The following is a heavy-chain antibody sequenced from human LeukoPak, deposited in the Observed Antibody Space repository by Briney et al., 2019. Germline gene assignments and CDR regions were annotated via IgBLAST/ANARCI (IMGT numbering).Heavy chain of an antibody. V-gene: IGHV1-69*04. D-gene: IGHD1-14*01. Sequence: SVTVSCKASGGTFSSYAISWVRQAPGQGLEWMGRIIPILGIANYAQKFQGRVTITADKSTSTAYMELSSLRSEDTAVYYCATPMTGFDYWGQGTLVTVSS. CDR2: IIPILGIA. J-gene: IGHJ4*02. CDR1: GGTFSSYA. CDR3: ATPMTGFDY.